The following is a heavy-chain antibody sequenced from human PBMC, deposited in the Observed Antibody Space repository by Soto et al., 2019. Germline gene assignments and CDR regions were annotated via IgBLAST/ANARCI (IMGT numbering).Heavy chain of an antibody. Sequence: QVQLQESGPGLVKPSGTLSLTCTVSGGSITSSNWWSWVRQPPGKGLEWIGEIYHRGNIDYNPSLKGRITLSVDRSNNQFSLNLRSVTAADTAVYFCGRERHAAPWYYFGYWGQGILVTVSS. CDR1: GGSITSSNW. J-gene: IGHJ4*02. V-gene: IGHV4-4*02. CDR3: GRERHAAPWYYFGY. D-gene: IGHD2-2*01. CDR2: IYHRGNI.